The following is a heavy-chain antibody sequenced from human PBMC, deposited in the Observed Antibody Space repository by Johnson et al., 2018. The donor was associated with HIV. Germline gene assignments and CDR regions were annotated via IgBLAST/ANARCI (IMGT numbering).Heavy chain of an antibody. D-gene: IGHD1-26*01. CDR1: GFTFSSYG. CDR3: AREGYSGSLVWPDAFDI. CDR2: IWYAGSNN. J-gene: IGHJ3*02. V-gene: IGHV3-33*01. Sequence: QVQLVEPGGGVVQPGRSLRLSCAASGFTFSSYGMHLVRQAPGKGLARVAIIWYAGSNNYYADSVKGRFTIPRDNAKNALYLQMNSLRAEDTAVYYCAREGYSGSLVWPDAFDIWGQGTMVTVSS.